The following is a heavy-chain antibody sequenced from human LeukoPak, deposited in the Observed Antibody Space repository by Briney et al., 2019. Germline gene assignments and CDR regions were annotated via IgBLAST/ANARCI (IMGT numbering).Heavy chain of an antibody. V-gene: IGHV4-59*01. CDR2: IYYSGST. CDR3: ARATTGTTNWFDP. Sequence: PSETLSLTCTVSGGSISSYYWSWIRQPPGKGLEWIGYIYYSGSTNYNPSLKSRVTISVDTSKNQYSLKLSSVTAADTAVYYCARATTGTTNWFDPWGQGTLVTVSS. D-gene: IGHD1-1*01. J-gene: IGHJ5*02. CDR1: GGSISSYY.